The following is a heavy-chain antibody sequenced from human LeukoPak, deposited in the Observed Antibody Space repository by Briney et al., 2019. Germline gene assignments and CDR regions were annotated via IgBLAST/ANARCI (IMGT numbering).Heavy chain of an antibody. D-gene: IGHD1-26*01. Sequence: SETLSLTCTVSGVSISSYYWSWIRQPAGKGLEWIGRIYTSGSTNYNPSLKSRVTISVDTSKNQFSLKLSSVTAADTAVYYCAREVWEWELLNWFDPWGQGTLVTVSS. CDR2: IYTSGST. J-gene: IGHJ5*02. V-gene: IGHV4-4*07. CDR3: AREVWEWELLNWFDP. CDR1: GVSISSYY.